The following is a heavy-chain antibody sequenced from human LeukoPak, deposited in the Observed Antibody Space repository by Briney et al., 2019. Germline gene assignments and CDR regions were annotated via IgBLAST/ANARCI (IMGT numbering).Heavy chain of an antibody. CDR2: ISGSGGST. D-gene: IGHD3-3*01. J-gene: IGHJ3*02. V-gene: IGHV3-23*01. CDR3: ARDIAIFGVVPTDAFDI. CDR1: GFTFSSYA. Sequence: GGSLRLSCAASGFTFSSYAMSWVRQAPGKGLEWVSAISGSGGSTYYADSVKGRFTISRDNSKNTLYLQMNSLRAEDTAVYYCARDIAIFGVVPTDAFDIWGQGTMVTVSS.